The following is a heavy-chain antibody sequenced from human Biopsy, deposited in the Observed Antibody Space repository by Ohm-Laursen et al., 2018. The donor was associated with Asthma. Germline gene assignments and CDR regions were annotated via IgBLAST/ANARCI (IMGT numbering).Heavy chain of an antibody. CDR2: VNTGNGDT. CDR1: GYNFISFA. V-gene: IGHV1-3*04. CDR3: ARTYYDFLTGQVKDVFGG. D-gene: IGHD3-9*01. J-gene: IGHJ3*01. Sequence: ASVKVSRKASGYNFISFAIHWVRQAPGQRLEWMGWVNTGNGDTKYSQKFQGRVTITRDTSASTAYMELRSLRSEDTATYYCARTYYDFLTGQVKDVFGGRGQGAMVSVSS.